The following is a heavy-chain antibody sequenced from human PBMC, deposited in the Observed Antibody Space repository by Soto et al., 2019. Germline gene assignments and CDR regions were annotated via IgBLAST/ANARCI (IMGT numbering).Heavy chain of an antibody. J-gene: IGHJ6*02. V-gene: IGHV3-13*05. CDR2: IGTAGDP. CDR3: ARAGYDSSGYYFYAMDV. Sequence: EEQLVESGGGLVQPGASLRLSCVASGFILSGYDMHWVRQATGEGLEWVSAIGTAGDPYYSGSVKGRFTISRGNAENSVYLQMNSLRAGDTAVYYCARAGYDSSGYYFYAMDVWGPGTTVTVSS. CDR1: GFILSGYD. D-gene: IGHD3-22*01.